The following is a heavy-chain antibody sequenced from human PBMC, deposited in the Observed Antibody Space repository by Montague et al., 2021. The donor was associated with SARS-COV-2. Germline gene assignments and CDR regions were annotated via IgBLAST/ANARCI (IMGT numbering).Heavy chain of an antibody. CDR3: ARQAAGSYFYYGVDV. V-gene: IGHV4-59*12. CDR1: GDSINTYY. CDR2: IFYTGST. D-gene: IGHD6-13*01. Sequence: SETLSLTCTVSGDSINTYYWNWIRQPPGKGLEWLGSIFYTGSTNXXPSRKSRVTISLDTSKNQFFLKVTSVTAADTAVYYCARQAAGSYFYYGVDVWGQGTTVTVSS. J-gene: IGHJ6*02.